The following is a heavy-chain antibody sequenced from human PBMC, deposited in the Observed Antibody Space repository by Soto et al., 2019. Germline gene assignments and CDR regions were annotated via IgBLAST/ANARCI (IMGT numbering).Heavy chain of an antibody. CDR3: ATGGGWLTDY. V-gene: IGHV4-59*11. D-gene: IGHD6-19*01. Sequence: QVQLQESGPRLMKPSETLSLTCTVSGASISNHYCQWFRQPPGKGLEWIGYIHNTGGTNSNPSLKSPVTISLETSKNQFSLKLTSVTVADTAVYYCATGGGWLTDYWGQGIRVTVSS. CDR1: GASISNHY. J-gene: IGHJ4*02. CDR2: IHNTGGT.